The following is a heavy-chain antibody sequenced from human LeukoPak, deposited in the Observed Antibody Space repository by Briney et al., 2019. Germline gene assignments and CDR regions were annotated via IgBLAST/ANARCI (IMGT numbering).Heavy chain of an antibody. D-gene: IGHD3-10*01. Sequence: GGSLRLPRAASGFTFDDYAMHWVRQAPGKGLEWVSGISWNSGSIGYADSVKGRFTISRDNAKNSLYLQMNSLRAEDTALYYCAKDILLNCYGSGSPGANWYFDLWGRGTLVTVSS. CDR1: GFTFDDYA. J-gene: IGHJ2*01. V-gene: IGHV3-9*01. CDR3: AKDILLNCYGSGSPGANWYFDL. CDR2: ISWNSGSI.